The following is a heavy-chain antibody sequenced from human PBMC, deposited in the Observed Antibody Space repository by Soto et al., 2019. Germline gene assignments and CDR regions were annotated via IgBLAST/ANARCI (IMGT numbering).Heavy chain of an antibody. J-gene: IGHJ3*02. CDR3: ASEGSGYSDFDI. D-gene: IGHD3-3*01. Sequence: GASVKVSCKASGYTFTGYYMHWVRQAPGQGLEWMGWINPNRGGTNYAQKFQGRVTMTRDTSISTAYMELSRLRSDDTAVYYCASEGSGYSDFDIWGQGTMVTVSS. V-gene: IGHV1-2*02. CDR1: GYTFTGYY. CDR2: INPNRGGT.